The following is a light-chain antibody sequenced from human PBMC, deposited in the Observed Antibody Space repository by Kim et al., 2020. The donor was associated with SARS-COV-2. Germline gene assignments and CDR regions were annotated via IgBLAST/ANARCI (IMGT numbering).Light chain of an antibody. V-gene: IGLV1-51*01. Sequence: GQKLTISCSGNTSNIGKNYVYWYQQLPGTAPKLLMYDNNKRPSGIPDRFSGSKTGTSATLGITGLQTGDEADYSCGTWDSRLNAVVFGGGTKVTVL. CDR1: TSNIGKNY. CDR2: DNN. CDR3: GTWDSRLNAVV. J-gene: IGLJ2*01.